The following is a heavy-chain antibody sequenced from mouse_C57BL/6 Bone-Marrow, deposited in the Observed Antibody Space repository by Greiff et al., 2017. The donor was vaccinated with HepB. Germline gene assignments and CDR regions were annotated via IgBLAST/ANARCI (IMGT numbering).Heavy chain of an antibody. CDR3: TTLFFSSPYYFDY. V-gene: IGHV14-4*01. Sequence: EVQLQQSGAELVRPGASVKLSCTASGFNIKDDYMHWVKQRPEQGLEWIGWLDPENGDTEYASKFQGKATITADTSTNTAYLQLSSLTSADTAVYYCTTLFFSSPYYFDYWGQGTTLTVSA. CDR1: GFNIKDDY. D-gene: IGHD1-3*01. J-gene: IGHJ2*01. CDR2: LDPENGDT.